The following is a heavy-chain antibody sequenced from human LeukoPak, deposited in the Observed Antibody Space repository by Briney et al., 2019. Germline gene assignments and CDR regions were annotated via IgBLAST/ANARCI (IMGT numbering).Heavy chain of an antibody. J-gene: IGHJ4*02. CDR2: ISGSGSNT. Sequence: PGGSLRLSCGASGSTFSNYAMSWVRQAPGKGLEWVSAISGSGSNTNFADSVKGRCTISRDNSKNTLYLQVNSLRGEDTAVYYCAKGLKDGLGSGSFDYWGQGTLVTVSS. CDR3: AKGLKDGLGSGSFDY. V-gene: IGHV3-23*01. CDR1: GSTFSNYA. D-gene: IGHD3-10*01.